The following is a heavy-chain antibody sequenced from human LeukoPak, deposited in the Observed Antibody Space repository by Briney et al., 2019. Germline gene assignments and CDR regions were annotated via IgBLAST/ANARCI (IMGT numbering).Heavy chain of an antibody. V-gene: IGHV3-33*01. CDR2: IWYDGSNK. Sequence: GGSLRLSCAASGFTFSSYGMRWVRQAPGKGLEWLAVIWYDGSNKYYADSVKGRFTISRDNSKNTLDLQMNSLRAEDTAVYYCARDRSYDFWSGYSTPDYWGQGTLVTVSS. CDR3: ARDRSYDFWSGYSTPDY. D-gene: IGHD3-3*01. J-gene: IGHJ4*02. CDR1: GFTFSSYG.